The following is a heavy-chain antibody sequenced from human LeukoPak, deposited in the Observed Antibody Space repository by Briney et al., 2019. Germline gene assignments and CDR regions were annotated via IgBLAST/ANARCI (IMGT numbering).Heavy chain of an antibody. CDR2: IRGDNGNT. D-gene: IGHD3-9*01. J-gene: IGHJ4*02. CDR1: GYTFSNYG. CDR3: ARVDLLTGYYFFDY. V-gene: IGHV1-18*01. Sequence: ASVKVSCKASGYTFSNYGISWVRQAPGQGLEWVGWIRGDNGNTNYAQKLQGRVTMTTDTSTSTAYMELRSLGSDETAVYYCARVDLLTGYYFFDYWGQGTLVTVSS.